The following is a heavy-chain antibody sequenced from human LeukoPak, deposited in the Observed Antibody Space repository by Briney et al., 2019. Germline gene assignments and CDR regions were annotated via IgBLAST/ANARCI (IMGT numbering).Heavy chain of an antibody. CDR1: GFIFSGYW. Sequence: GGSLRLSCAGSGFIFSGYWMHWVRQAPGKGLMWVSRIKTDGTTTYYADSVKGRFTVSRDNAKNTLYLQMNSLRAEDTAVYYCAKVSKQQLVRYFQHWGQGTLVTVSS. CDR2: IKTDGTTT. D-gene: IGHD6-13*01. CDR3: AKVSKQQLVRYFQH. V-gene: IGHV3-74*01. J-gene: IGHJ1*01.